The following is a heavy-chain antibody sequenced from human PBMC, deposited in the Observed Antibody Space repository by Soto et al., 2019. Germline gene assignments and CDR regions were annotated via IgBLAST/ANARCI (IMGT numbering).Heavy chain of an antibody. CDR1: GFTFSSYA. J-gene: IGHJ3*02. CDR3: AKDATGEGTVLDAFDI. CDR2: ISGSGGST. Sequence: GGSLRLSCAASGFTFSSYAMSWVRQAPGKGLEWVSAISGSGGSTYYADSVKGRFTISRDNSKTTLYLQMNSLRAEDTAVYYCAKDATGEGTVLDAFDIWGQGTMVTVSS. D-gene: IGHD7-27*01. V-gene: IGHV3-23*01.